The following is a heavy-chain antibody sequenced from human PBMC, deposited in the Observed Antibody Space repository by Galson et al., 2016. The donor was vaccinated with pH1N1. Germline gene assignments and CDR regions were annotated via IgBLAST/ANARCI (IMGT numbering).Heavy chain of an antibody. J-gene: IGHJ6*02. Sequence: PALVKPTQTLTLTCTFSGFSLSTSGVGVGWIRQPPGKALEWLALIYWDDDKRYSPSLKSRLTITKGTSKNQVVLTMTNMDPLDTATYYCAHAEGGGYDSEGIFYDFYGMDVWGHGTTVTVSS. CDR1: GFSLSTSGVG. V-gene: IGHV2-5*02. D-gene: IGHD5-12*01. CDR3: AHAEGGGYDSEGIFYDFYGMDV. CDR2: IYWDDDK.